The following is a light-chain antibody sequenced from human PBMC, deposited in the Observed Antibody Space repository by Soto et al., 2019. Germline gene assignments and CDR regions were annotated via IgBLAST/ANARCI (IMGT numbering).Light chain of an antibody. V-gene: IGLV2-23*01. J-gene: IGLJ1*01. CDR1: SSDVGSYNL. CDR3: CSYAGTSTPYV. Sequence: QPVLTQPASVSGSPGQSTTISCTGTSSDVGSYNLVSWYQQHPGKAPKVMIYEGSKRPSGVSNRFSGSKSGNTASLTISGLQAEDEADYYCCSYAGTSTPYVFGTGTKLTVL. CDR2: EGS.